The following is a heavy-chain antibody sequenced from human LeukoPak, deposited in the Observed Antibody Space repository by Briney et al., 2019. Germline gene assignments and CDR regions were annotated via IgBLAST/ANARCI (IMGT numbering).Heavy chain of an antibody. CDR1: GGSFSGYY. D-gene: IGHD3-9*01. CDR2: INHSGST. V-gene: IGHV4-34*01. Sequence: RPSGTLSLTCAVYGGSFSGYYWSWIRQPPGKGLEWIGEINHSGSTNYNPSLKSRVTISVDTSKNQFSLKLSSVTAADTAVYYCARGRPVLRYFGKGAFDYWGQGTLVTVSS. CDR3: ARGRPVLRYFGKGAFDY. J-gene: IGHJ4*02.